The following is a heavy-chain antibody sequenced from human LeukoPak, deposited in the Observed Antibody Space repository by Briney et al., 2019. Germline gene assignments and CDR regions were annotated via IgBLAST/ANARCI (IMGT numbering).Heavy chain of an antibody. CDR3: AKALATVTTAFDY. J-gene: IGHJ4*02. CDR1: GFSFRDYA. V-gene: IGHV3-9*01. Sequence: GRSLRLSCAASGFSFRDYAMHWVRQAPGKGLEWVSGISWNSGSIGYADSVKGRSTISRDNAKNSLYLQMNSLRAEDTALYYCAKALATVTTAFDYWGQGTLVIVSS. D-gene: IGHD4-17*01. CDR2: ISWNSGSI.